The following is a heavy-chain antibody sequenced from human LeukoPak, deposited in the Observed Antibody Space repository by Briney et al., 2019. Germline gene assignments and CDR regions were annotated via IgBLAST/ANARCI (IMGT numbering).Heavy chain of an antibody. Sequence: GGSLRLSCAASGFTFSNYGMHWVRQAPGKGLDWVAFILNVGSDKYYADSVKGRFTISRDNSKNTLYLQMNSLRAEDTAVYYCAADNNVNPTWFAPWGQGTLVTVSS. CDR3: AADNNVNPTWFAP. D-gene: IGHD1-14*01. J-gene: IGHJ5*02. V-gene: IGHV3-30*02. CDR1: GFTFSNYG. CDR2: ILNVGSDK.